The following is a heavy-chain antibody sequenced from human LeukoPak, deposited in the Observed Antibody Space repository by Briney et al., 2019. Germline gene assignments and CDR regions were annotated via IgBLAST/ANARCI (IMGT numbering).Heavy chain of an antibody. CDR3: ARRRPGRDFDY. CDR2: IYYSGST. J-gene: IGHJ4*02. CDR1: GGSISTSTYY. Sequence: SETLSLTCTISGGSISTSTYYWGWIRQPLGKGLEWIGSIYYSGSTYYNPSLESRVTISVDTSKNQFSLKLSSVTAADTAVYYCARRRPGRDFDYWGQGTLVTVSS. V-gene: IGHV4-39*01.